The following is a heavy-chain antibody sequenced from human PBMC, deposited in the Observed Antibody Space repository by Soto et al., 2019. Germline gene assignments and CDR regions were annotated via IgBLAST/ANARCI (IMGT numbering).Heavy chain of an antibody. D-gene: IGHD2-15*01. Sequence: EVQLVQSGAEVTKPGESLKISCKASGYSFSNYWIGWVRQMPGKGLEWIGIINPRDSNTRYSPSFQGQVTISADKSISTAYLQWRSLEVSDSAMYYCARMADCSGETFLGRGWFDPWGPGTLVTVSS. V-gene: IGHV5-51*03. CDR1: GYSFSNYW. CDR2: INPRDSNT. J-gene: IGHJ5*02. CDR3: ARMADCSGETFLGRGWFDP.